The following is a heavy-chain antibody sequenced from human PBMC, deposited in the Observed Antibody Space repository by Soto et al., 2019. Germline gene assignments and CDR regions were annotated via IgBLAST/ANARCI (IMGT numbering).Heavy chain of an antibody. J-gene: IGHJ6*02. D-gene: IGHD3-10*01. CDR2: IIPIFGTA. V-gene: IGHV1-69*13. CDR1: GGTFSSYA. Sequence: GASVKVSCKASGGTFSSYAISWVRQAPGQGLEWLGGIIPIFGTANYAQKFQGRVTITADESTSTAYMELSSLRSEDTAVYYCATEPMNGSGSPYYYYYYGMDVWGQGTTVTVSS. CDR3: ATEPMNGSGSPYYYYYYGMDV.